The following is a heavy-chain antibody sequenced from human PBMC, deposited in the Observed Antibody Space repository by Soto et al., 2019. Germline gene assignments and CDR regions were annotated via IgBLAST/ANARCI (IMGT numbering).Heavy chain of an antibody. D-gene: IGHD6-6*01. CDR1: GFTFSSYA. CDR3: AKDPRKQLLHPVNFDY. Sequence: GGSLRLSCAASGFTFSSYAMSWVRQAPGKGLEWVSAISGSGGSTYYADSVKGRFTISRDNSKNTLYLQMNSLRAEDTAVYYCAKDPRKQLLHPVNFDYWGQGTLVTVSS. V-gene: IGHV3-23*01. CDR2: ISGSGGST. J-gene: IGHJ4*02.